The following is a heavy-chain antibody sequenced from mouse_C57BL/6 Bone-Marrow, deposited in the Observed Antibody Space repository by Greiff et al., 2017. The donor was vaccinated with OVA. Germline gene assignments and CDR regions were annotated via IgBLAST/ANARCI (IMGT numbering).Heavy chain of an antibody. J-gene: IGHJ3*01. V-gene: IGHV4-1*01. Sequence: EVKLLESGGGLVQPGGSLKLSCAASGIDFSRYWMSWVRRAPGQGLEWIGEINPDSSTINYAPSLKDKFIISRDNAKNTLYLQMSKVRSEDTALYYCARQDYGSSYGAWFAYWGQGTLVTVSA. CDR1: GIDFSRYW. CDR2: INPDSSTI. CDR3: ARQDYGSSYGAWFAY. D-gene: IGHD1-1*01.